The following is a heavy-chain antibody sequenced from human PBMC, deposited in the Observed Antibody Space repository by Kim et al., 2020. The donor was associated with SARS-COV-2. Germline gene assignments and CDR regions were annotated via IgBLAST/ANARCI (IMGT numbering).Heavy chain of an antibody. D-gene: IGHD3-10*01. V-gene: IGHV4-59*01. Sequence: NSHPPPKSRVTISVDTSKNQFSLKRSSVTAADTAVYYCARDAGAPYGMDVWGQGTTVTVSS. CDR3: ARDAGAPYGMDV. J-gene: IGHJ6*02.